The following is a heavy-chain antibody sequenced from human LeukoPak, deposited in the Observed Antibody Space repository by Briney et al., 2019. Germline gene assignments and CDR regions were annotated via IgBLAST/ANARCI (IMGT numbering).Heavy chain of an antibody. CDR2: INSDGSTT. V-gene: IGHV3-74*01. CDR3: AKDRGYSGYADDQFDY. CDR1: GFTFSNQW. D-gene: IGHD5-12*01. Sequence: GGSLRLSCAASGFTFSNQWMYWVRQAPGKGLVWVSRINSDGSTTSYADSVKGRFTISRDNAKNTLYLEMNSLRAEDTAVYYCAKDRGYSGYADDQFDYWGQGTLVTVSS. J-gene: IGHJ4*02.